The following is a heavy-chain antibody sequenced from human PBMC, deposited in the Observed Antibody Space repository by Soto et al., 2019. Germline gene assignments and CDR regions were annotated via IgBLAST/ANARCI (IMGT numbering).Heavy chain of an antibody. D-gene: IGHD2-8*01. J-gene: IGHJ4*02. CDR3: AGRDCTNGVCYFY. V-gene: IGHV3-74*01. CDR1: GFAFSSYW. Sequence: GGSLRLSCAASGFAFSSYWMHWVRQTPGKGLVWVSRINSDGSSTTYADSVKGRFTISRDNAKNTLYLHMHSLRAEDTAVYYCAGRDCTNGVCYFYWGQGTLVTVSS. CDR2: INSDGSST.